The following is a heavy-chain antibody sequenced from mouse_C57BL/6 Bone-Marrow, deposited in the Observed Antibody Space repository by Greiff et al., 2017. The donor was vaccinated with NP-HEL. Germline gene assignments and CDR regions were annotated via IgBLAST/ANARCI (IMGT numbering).Heavy chain of an antibody. D-gene: IGHD2-4*01. CDR2: ISSGSSTI. V-gene: IGHV5-17*01. J-gene: IGHJ3*01. Sequence: EVKVVESGGGLVKPGGSLKLSCAASGFTFSDYGMHWVRQAPEKGLEWVAYISSGSSTIYYADTVKGRFTISRDNAKNTLFLQMTSLRSEDTAMYYCARPDDYDVEFAYWGQGTLVTVSA. CDR1: GFTFSDYG. CDR3: ARPDDYDVEFAY.